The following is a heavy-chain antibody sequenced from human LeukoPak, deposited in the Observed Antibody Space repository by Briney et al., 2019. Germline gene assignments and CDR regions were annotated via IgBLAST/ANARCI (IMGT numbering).Heavy chain of an antibody. V-gene: IGHV1-18*04. CDR3: ARDGDCSSTSCLDWFDP. D-gene: IGHD2-2*01. CDR1: GYTFTGYY. Sequence: ASVKVSCKASGYTFTGYYMHWVRQAPGQGLEWMGWISAYNGNTNYAQKLQGRVTMTTDTSTSTAYMELRSLRSDDTAVYYCARDGDCSSTSCLDWFDPWGQGTLVTVSS. J-gene: IGHJ5*02. CDR2: ISAYNGNT.